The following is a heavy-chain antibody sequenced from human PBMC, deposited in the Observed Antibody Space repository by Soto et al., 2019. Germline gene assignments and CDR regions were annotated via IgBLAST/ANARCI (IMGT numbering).Heavy chain of an antibody. Sequence: SETLSLTCTVSGGSINNVNYVWSWIRQSPDKGLEWIGHIYNGGTTYNNPSLTGRVIISVDTSNNQFSLKLSSVSAADTAVYYCAKGHFDYWGQGTLVTVSS. CDR3: AKGHFDY. CDR2: IYNGGTT. CDR1: GGSINNVNYV. J-gene: IGHJ4*02. V-gene: IGHV4-30-4*01.